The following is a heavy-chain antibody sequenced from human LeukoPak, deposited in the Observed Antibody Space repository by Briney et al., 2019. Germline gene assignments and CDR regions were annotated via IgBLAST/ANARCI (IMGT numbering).Heavy chain of an antibody. CDR2: IYYSGST. CDR1: GGSISSSSYY. J-gene: IGHJ3*02. Sequence: SETLSLTCTVSGGSISSSSYYWGWLRQPRGKGLEWIGSIYYSGSTYYHPSVKSRFTISVDTSKNHFSLKLSSVTAADTAVYYCARHPMVRGVIILDAFDIWGQGTMVTVSS. V-gene: IGHV4-39*01. D-gene: IGHD3-10*01. CDR3: ARHPMVRGVIILDAFDI.